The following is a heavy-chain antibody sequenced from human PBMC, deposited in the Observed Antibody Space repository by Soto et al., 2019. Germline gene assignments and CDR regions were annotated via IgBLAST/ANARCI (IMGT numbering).Heavy chain of an antibody. CDR2: IYYSGNT. CDR3: ARVGLRLGDYFDY. D-gene: IGHD3-16*01. CDR1: GGSISSGAYY. V-gene: IGHV4-31*03. Sequence: QVQLQESGPGLVKPSQTLSLTCTVSGGSISSGAYYWSWIRQHPGKGPEWIGYIYYSGNTYYNPALKSRVTISVATAKNQFSLKLSSVTAADTAVYYCARVGLRLGDYFDYWGQGTLVSVSS. J-gene: IGHJ4*02.